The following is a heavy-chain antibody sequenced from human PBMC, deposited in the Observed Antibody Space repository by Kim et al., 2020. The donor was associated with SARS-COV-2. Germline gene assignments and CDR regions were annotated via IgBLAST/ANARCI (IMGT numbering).Heavy chain of an antibody. Sequence: GGSLRLSCAASGFTFDAYAMHWVRQAPGKGLEWVSGISWNSDNIGYADSVKGRFTISRDNAKNSLNLQVNSLRAEDTALYYCVKDMYSSGGTVFDYWGQGTLVTVSS. CDR3: VKDMYSSGGTVFDY. CDR2: ISWNSDNI. V-gene: IGHV3-9*01. J-gene: IGHJ4*02. CDR1: GFTFDAYA. D-gene: IGHD6-19*01.